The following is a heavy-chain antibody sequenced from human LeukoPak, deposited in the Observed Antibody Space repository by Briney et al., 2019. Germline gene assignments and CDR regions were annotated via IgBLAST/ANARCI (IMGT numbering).Heavy chain of an antibody. CDR3: ARGSTAMVPEYFDY. J-gene: IGHJ4*02. Sequence: SETLSLTCAVYGGSFSDYYWSWIRQPPGKGLEWIGYIYYSGSTYYNPSLKSRVTISVDTSKNQFSLKLSSVTAADTAVYYCARGSTAMVPEYFDYWGQGTLVTVSS. V-gene: IGHV4-34*01. CDR1: GGSFSDYY. CDR2: IYYSGST. D-gene: IGHD5-18*01.